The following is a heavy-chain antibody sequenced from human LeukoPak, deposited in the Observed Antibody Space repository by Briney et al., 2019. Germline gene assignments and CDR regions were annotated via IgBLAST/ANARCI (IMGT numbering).Heavy chain of an antibody. CDR1: GYTFTGYY. CDR3: ARGGHYYDSSGYYLLDY. CDR2: INPNSGGT. J-gene: IGHJ4*02. D-gene: IGHD3-22*01. Sequence: GASVKVSCKASGYTFTGYYMHWVRQAPGQGLEWMGWINPNSGGTNYAQKLQGRVTMTRDTSISTAYMDLSRLRSDDTAVYYCARGGHYYDSSGYYLLDYWGQGTLVTVSS. V-gene: IGHV1-2*02.